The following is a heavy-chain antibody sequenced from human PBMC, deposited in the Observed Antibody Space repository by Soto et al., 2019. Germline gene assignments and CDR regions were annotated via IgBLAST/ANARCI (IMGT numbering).Heavy chain of an antibody. CDR3: ARDRLWFGELTGSDAFDI. V-gene: IGHV1-18*01. CDR1: GYTFTSYG. Sequence: QVPLVQSGAEVKKPGASVKVSCKASGYTFTSYGISWVRQAPGQGLEWMGWISAYNGNTNYAQKLQGRVTMTTDTSTSTAYMELRSLRSDDTAVYYCARDRLWFGELTGSDAFDIWGQGTMVTVSS. D-gene: IGHD3-10*01. CDR2: ISAYNGNT. J-gene: IGHJ3*02.